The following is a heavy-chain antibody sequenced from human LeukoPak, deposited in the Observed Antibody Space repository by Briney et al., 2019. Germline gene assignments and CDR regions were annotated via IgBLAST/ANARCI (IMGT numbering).Heavy chain of an antibody. J-gene: IGHJ4*02. CDR2: FDPEDGET. D-gene: IGHD3-3*01. CDR1: GYTLTEFS. Sequence: ASVKVSCKVSGYTLTEFSMHWVRQAPGKGLEWMGGFDPEDGETIYAQKYQGRVTMTEDTSTDTAYMELSSLRSEDTAVYYCATDDLTIFGVVLFFWGQGTLVTVSS. CDR3: ATDDLTIFGVVLFF. V-gene: IGHV1-24*01.